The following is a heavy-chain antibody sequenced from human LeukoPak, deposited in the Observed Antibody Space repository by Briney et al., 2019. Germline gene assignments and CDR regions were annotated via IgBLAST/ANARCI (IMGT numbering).Heavy chain of an antibody. CDR2: INPNSGGT. Sequence: GASVKVSCKASGYTFTGYYMHWVRQAPGQGPEWMGWINPNSGGTNYAQKFQGRVTMTRDTSISTAYMELSRLRSDDTAVYYCARIRYCSGGSCYSLGYWGQGTLVTVSS. J-gene: IGHJ4*02. V-gene: IGHV1-2*02. CDR3: ARIRYCSGGSCYSLGY. CDR1: GYTFTGYY. D-gene: IGHD2-15*01.